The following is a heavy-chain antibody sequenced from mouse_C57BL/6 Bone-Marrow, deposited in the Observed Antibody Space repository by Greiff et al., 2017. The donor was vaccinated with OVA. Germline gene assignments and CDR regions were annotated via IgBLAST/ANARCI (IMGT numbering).Heavy chain of an antibody. V-gene: IGHV1-81*01. CDR2: IYPRSGNT. CDR1: GYTFTSYG. D-gene: IGHD1-1*01. J-gene: IGHJ1*03. Sequence: VQLQQSGAELARPGASVKLSCKASGYTFTSYGISWVKQRTGQGLEWIGEIYPRSGNTYYNEKFKGKATLTADKSSSTAYMELRSLTSEDSAVYCCARPLITTVVATRWYFDVWGTGTTVTVSS. CDR3: ARPLITTVVATRWYFDV.